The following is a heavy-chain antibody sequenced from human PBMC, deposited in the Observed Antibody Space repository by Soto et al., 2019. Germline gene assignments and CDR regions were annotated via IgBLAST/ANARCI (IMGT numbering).Heavy chain of an antibody. D-gene: IGHD1-1*01. CDR1: GGSFSSYY. CDR2: INHSGST. Sequence: SETLSLTCAVYGGSFSSYYWSWIRQPPGKGLEWIGEINHSGSTNYNPSLKSRVTISVDTSKNHFSLKLSSVTAADTAVYYCARKATTGTTNYWGQGTLVTVSS. V-gene: IGHV4-34*01. CDR3: ARKATTGTTNY. J-gene: IGHJ4*02.